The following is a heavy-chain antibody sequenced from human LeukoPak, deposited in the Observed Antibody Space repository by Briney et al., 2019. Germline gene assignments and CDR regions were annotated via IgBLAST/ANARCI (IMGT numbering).Heavy chain of an antibody. CDR1: GFTVSSNY. CDR2: ISGSGSAI. J-gene: IGHJ4*02. D-gene: IGHD3-22*01. Sequence: GGSLRLSCAASGFTVSSNYMSWVRQAPGKGLEWVSYISGSGSAISYADSVKGRFSISRDNAKNSLYLQMISLRADDTAVYYCARGSGYYTFDLDCWGQGTLVTVSS. CDR3: ARGSGYYTFDLDC. V-gene: IGHV3-11*04.